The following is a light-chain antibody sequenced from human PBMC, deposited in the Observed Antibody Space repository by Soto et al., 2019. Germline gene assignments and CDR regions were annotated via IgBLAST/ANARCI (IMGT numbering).Light chain of an antibody. CDR3: QQRSNWPIT. V-gene: IGKV3-11*01. CDR2: GAS. J-gene: IGKJ5*01. Sequence: EIVMTQSPTILSVSPGERSTLSCRASQSVSSNLAWYQQKPGQAPRLLIYGASNRATGIPARFSGSGSGTDFTLTISSLEPEDFAVYYCQQRSNWPITFGQGTRLEIK. CDR1: QSVSSN.